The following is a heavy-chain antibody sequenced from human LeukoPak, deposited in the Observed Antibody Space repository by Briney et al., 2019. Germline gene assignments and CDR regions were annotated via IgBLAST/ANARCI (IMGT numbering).Heavy chain of an antibody. J-gene: IGHJ6*03. CDR1: GYSFTSYC. Sequence: GESLKISCKVSGYSFTSYCIGWVRQMPGKGLEWMGIIYPGDSGPTYSPSFQGQVTISVDKSSSTAYLQWSSLQASDTAMYYCARTHYYYGSGSYYYYYMDVWGKGTTVTVSS. CDR3: ARTHYYYGSGSYYYYYMDV. D-gene: IGHD3-10*01. CDR2: IYPGDSGP. V-gene: IGHV5-51*01.